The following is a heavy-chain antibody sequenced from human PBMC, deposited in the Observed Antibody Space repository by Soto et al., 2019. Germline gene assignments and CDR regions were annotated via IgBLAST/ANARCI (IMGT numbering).Heavy chain of an antibody. Sequence: QVQLQQWGAGLLKPSETLSLTCAVYGGSFSGYYWSWIRQPPGKGLVWIGDINHSGSTNYNPSLKSRVTIPVDTSKNQFSLKLSSVTAADTAVYYCAREKPYSSSWYHDYWGQGTLVTVSS. CDR2: INHSGST. CDR3: AREKPYSSSWYHDY. J-gene: IGHJ4*02. CDR1: GGSFSGYY. D-gene: IGHD6-13*01. V-gene: IGHV4-34*01.